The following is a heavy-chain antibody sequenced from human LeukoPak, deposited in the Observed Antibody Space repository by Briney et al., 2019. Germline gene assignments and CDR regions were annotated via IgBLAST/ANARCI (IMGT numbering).Heavy chain of an antibody. Sequence: GGSLRLSCAASGFTFSSYSMNWVRQAPGKGLEWVSSISSSSSYIYYADSVKGRFTISRDNSKNTLYLQMNSLRTEDTAVYYCARDPLTYCTSASCYRPVDYWGQGTLVTVSS. CDR2: ISSSSSYI. CDR3: ARDPLTYCTSASCYRPVDY. J-gene: IGHJ4*02. CDR1: GFTFSSYS. D-gene: IGHD2-2*02. V-gene: IGHV3-21*01.